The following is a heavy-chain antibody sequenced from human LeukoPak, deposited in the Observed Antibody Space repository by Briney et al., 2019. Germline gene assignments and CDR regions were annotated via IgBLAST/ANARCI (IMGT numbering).Heavy chain of an antibody. J-gene: IGHJ4*02. Sequence: SETLSLICTVSGGSISSSSYYWGWIRQPPGKGLEWIGSIYYSGSTYYNPSLKSRVTISVDTSKNQFSLKLSSVTAADTAVYYCARRITYEQFLDYWGQGTLVTVSS. CDR3: ARRITYEQFLDY. CDR2: IYYSGST. V-gene: IGHV4-39*01. CDR1: GGSISSSSYY. D-gene: IGHD5-12*01.